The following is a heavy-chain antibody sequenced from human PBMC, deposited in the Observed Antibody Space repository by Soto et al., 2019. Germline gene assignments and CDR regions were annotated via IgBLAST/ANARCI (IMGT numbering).Heavy chain of an antibody. Sequence: PSETLSLTCTVSGGSISSYYWSWIRQPPGKGLEWIGYIYYSGSTNYNPSLKSRVTISVDTSKNQFSLKLSSVTAADTAVYYCARAKAVVIRFDYWGQGTLVTVSS. J-gene: IGHJ4*02. CDR3: ARAKAVVIRFDY. V-gene: IGHV4-59*12. D-gene: IGHD2-21*01. CDR1: GGSISSYY. CDR2: IYYSGST.